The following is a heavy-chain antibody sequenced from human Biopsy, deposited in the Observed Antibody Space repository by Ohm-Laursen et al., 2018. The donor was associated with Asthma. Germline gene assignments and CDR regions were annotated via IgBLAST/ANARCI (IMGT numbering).Heavy chain of an antibody. CDR2: INVEGTTT. Sequence: SLRLSCSASGFMLNAKYINWARQAPGKGLVWVSRINVEGTTTNYADSVKGRFTISRDNAKNTLYLQMNSLRPDDTAVYYCARDVMEWYLPAFDFWGQGTLVTVSS. D-gene: IGHD3-3*01. CDR3: ARDVMEWYLPAFDF. J-gene: IGHJ4*02. CDR1: GFMLNAKY. V-gene: IGHV3-74*01.